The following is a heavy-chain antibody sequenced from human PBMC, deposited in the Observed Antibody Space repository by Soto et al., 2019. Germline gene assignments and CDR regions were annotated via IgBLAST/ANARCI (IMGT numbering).Heavy chain of an antibody. Sequence: PLVTQSLTRSVDGGSCSGYYWSRIRQTQGKGLEWIGEINHSGSTNYNPSPKSRVSISVATSKNQFSLKVSSVTAADTAVYYCARGKRGYSGYDNRAAWFDPLGQGTLVTVSS. V-gene: IGHV4-34*01. D-gene: IGHD5-12*01. CDR3: ARGKRGYSGYDNRAAWFDP. J-gene: IGHJ5*02. CDR2: INHSGST. CDR1: GGSCSGYY.